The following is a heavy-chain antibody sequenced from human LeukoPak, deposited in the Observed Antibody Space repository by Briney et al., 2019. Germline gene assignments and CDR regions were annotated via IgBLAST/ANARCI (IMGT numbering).Heavy chain of an antibody. CDR1: GFTLSSYA. D-gene: IGHD6-6*01. V-gene: IGHV3-23*01. CDR2: ISGNAGST. Sequence: PGGSLRLSCAASGFTLSSYAMSWVRQAPGKGLEWVSLISGNAGSTYYADSVKGRFTISRDNSKNTLYLQMNSLRAEDTAVYYCASNYHEYSSSPDDYWGQGTLVTVSS. CDR3: ASNYHEYSSSPDDY. J-gene: IGHJ4*02.